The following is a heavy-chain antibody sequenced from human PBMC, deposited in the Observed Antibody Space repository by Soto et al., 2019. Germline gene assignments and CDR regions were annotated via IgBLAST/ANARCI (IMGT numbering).Heavy chain of an antibody. CDR3: ARTDRDFYGLDV. Sequence: EVQLVESGGGLVQPGGSLRLSCEASGFTFRNYDMHWVRQGTGKGLEWVSGISAAGDPDYADSVESRFTISRENAQNSYFLQMNSLRVGDTAVYYCARTDRDFYGLDVWGQGTMVIVSS. CDR1: GFTFRNYD. CDR2: ISAAGDP. J-gene: IGHJ6*02. V-gene: IGHV3-13*05.